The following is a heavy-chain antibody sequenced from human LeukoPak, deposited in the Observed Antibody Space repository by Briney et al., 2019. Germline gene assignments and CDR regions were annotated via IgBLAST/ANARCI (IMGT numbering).Heavy chain of an antibody. CDR2: INQDGSEK. J-gene: IGHJ4*02. CDR1: GFRFTSYW. CDR3: ARDGQAFDS. Sequence: GGSLRLSCAASGFRFTSYWMSWVRQAPGKGLGWVANINQDGSEKYYGDSVKGRFTISRDNAKNSLYLQMSSLRAEDTAVYFCARDGQAFDSWGQGTLVTVSS. V-gene: IGHV3-7*01.